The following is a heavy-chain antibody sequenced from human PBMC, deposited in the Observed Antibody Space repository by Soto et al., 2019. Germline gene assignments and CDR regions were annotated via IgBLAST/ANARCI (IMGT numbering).Heavy chain of an antibody. V-gene: IGHV1-2*04. CDR2: INPNSGGT. Sequence: QVQLVQSGAEVKKPGASVKVSCKASGYTFTGYYMHWVRQAPGQGLEWMGWINPNSGGTNYAQKFQGWVTMTRDTSISTAYMEMSRLRSDDTAVYYCARTVDYGDYESFDYWGQGTLVTVSS. CDR3: ARTVDYGDYESFDY. CDR1: GYTFTGYY. J-gene: IGHJ4*02. D-gene: IGHD4-17*01.